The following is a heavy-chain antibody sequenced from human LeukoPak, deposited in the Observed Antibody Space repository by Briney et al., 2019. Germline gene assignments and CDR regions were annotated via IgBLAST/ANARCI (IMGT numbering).Heavy chain of an antibody. V-gene: IGHV3-15*01. CDR2: IKSRTDGGTT. CDR1: GFTFSNAW. CDR3: TISYNSGDKH. J-gene: IGHJ4*02. D-gene: IGHD1-20*01. Sequence: PGGSLRLSCAASGFTFSNAWMSWIRQAPGKGLEWVGRIKSRTDGGTTDNAAHVKGRFIISRDDSQNTLFLQMNSLKTDDTGVYYCTISYNSGDKHWGRGTLVTVSS.